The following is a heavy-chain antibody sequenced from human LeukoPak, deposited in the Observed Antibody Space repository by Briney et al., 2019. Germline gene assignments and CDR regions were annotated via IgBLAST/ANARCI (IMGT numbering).Heavy chain of an antibody. J-gene: IGHJ4*02. V-gene: IGHV3-9*01. D-gene: IGHD3-22*01. Sequence: GRSLRLSCAASGFTFDDYAMHWVRQAPGKGLEWVSGISWNSGSIGYADSVKGRFTISRDNAKNSLYLQMNSLRAEDTALYYCAKEQYDSSGYYLGGFDYWGQGILVTVSS. CDR1: GFTFDDYA. CDR3: AKEQYDSSGYYLGGFDY. CDR2: ISWNSGSI.